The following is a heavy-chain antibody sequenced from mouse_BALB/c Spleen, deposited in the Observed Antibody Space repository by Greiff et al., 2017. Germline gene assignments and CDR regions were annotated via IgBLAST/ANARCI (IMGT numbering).Heavy chain of an antibody. D-gene: IGHD3-3*01. CDR3: ARDVGTFYAMDY. Sequence: EVHLVESGGGLVQPGGSLRLSCATSGFTFTDYYMSWVRQPPGKALEWLGFIRNKANGYTTEYSASVKGRFTISRDNSQSILYLQMNTLRAEDSATYYCARDVGTFYAMDYWGQGTSVTVSS. J-gene: IGHJ4*01. CDR2: IRNKANGYTT. CDR1: GFTFTDYY. V-gene: IGHV7-3*02.